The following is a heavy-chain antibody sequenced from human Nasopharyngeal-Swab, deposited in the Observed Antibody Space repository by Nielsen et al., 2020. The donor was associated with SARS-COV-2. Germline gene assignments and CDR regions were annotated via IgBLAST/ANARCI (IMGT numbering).Heavy chain of an antibody. V-gene: IGHV3-30-3*01. D-gene: IGHD2-15*01. CDR1: GFTFSSYA. Sequence: GESLKISCAASGFTFSSYAMHWVRQAPGKGLEWVAVISYDGSNKYYADSVKGRFTISRDNSKNTLYLQMNSLRAEDTAVYYCARGVVVAANAFDIWGQGTMVTVSS. CDR3: ARGVVVAANAFDI. CDR2: ISYDGSNK. J-gene: IGHJ3*02.